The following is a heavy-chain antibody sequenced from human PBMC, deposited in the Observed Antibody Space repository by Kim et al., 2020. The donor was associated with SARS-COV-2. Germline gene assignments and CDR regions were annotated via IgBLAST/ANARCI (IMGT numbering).Heavy chain of an antibody. J-gene: IGHJ2*01. CDR3: AKNVHITSVTFLWYFDL. D-gene: IGHD2-2*01. CDR1: RFTFSSSA. V-gene: IGHV3-23*01. Sequence: GGSLRLSCAASRFTFSSSAMTWVRQAPGKGLEWFSSIFGSGHGTSYADSVKGRFIISRDNSENTLYLQMNDLRADDTAVYYCAKNVHITSVTFLWYFDLWGRGTSVSVSS. CDR2: IFGSGHGT.